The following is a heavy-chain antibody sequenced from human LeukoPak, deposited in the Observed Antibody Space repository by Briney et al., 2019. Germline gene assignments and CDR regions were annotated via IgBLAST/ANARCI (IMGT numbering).Heavy chain of an antibody. V-gene: IGHV3-23*01. CDR3: AKDSHDSGYDFDY. CDR1: GSTVSSNY. D-gene: IGHD5-12*01. Sequence: GGSLRLSCAASGSTVSSNYMSWVRQAPGKGLEWVSAISGSGGSTYYADSVKGRFTISRNNSKNTLYLQMNSLRAEDTAVYYCAKDSHDSGYDFDYWGQGTLVTVSS. CDR2: ISGSGGST. J-gene: IGHJ4*02.